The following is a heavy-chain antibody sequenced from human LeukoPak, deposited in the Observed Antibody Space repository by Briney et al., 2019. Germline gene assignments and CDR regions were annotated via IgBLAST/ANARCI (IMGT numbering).Heavy chain of an antibody. CDR3: ARDSTYCTNGVCYEVLDY. CDR2: IYYSGST. J-gene: IGHJ4*02. Sequence: SETLSLTCTVSGGSISSYYWSWIRQPPGKGLEWIGYIYYSGSTNYNPSLKSRVTISVDTSKNQFSLKLSSVTAADTAVYYCARDSTYCTNGVCYEVLDYWGQGTLVTVSS. D-gene: IGHD2-8*01. V-gene: IGHV4-59*01. CDR1: GGSISSYY.